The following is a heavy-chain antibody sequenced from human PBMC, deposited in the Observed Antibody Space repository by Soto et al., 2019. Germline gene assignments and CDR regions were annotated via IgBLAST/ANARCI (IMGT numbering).Heavy chain of an antibody. CDR3: ARHSPKYYDFWSGPGGENWFDP. CDR2: IYYSGST. CDR1: GGSISSYY. D-gene: IGHD3-3*01. Sequence: SETLSLTCTVSGGSISSYYWSWIRQPPGKGLEWIGYIYYSGSTNYNPSLKSRVTISVDTSKNQFSLRLSSVTAADTAVYYCARHSPKYYDFWSGPGGENWFDPWGQGTLVTVS. V-gene: IGHV4-59*08. J-gene: IGHJ5*02.